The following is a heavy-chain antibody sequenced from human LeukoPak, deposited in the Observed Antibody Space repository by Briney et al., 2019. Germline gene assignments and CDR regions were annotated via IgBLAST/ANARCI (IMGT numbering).Heavy chain of an antibody. J-gene: IGHJ4*02. CDR1: GGTFSSYA. CDR2: IIPIFGTA. D-gene: IGHD5-24*01. V-gene: IGHV1-69*05. CDR3: ARGDGYNSNFDY. Sequence: SVKVSCKASGGTFSSYAINWVRQAPGQGLEWMGGIIPIFGTANYAQMFQGRVTITTDESTSTAYMELSSLRSEDTAVYYCARGDGYNSNFDYWGQGTLVTVSS.